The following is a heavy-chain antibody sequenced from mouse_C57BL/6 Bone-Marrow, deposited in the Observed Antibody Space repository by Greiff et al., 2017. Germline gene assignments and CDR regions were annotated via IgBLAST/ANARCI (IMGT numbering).Heavy chain of an antibody. CDR1: GYAFSSYW. Sequence: QVQLKESGAELVKPGASVKISCKASGYAFSSYWMNWVKQRPGKGLEWIGQIYPGDGDTNYNGKFKGKATLTADKSSSTAYMQLSSLTSEDSAVYFCARYGITTVVAINWYFDVWGTGTTVTGSS. D-gene: IGHD1-1*01. V-gene: IGHV1-80*01. CDR2: IYPGDGDT. CDR3: ARYGITTVVAINWYFDV. J-gene: IGHJ1*03.